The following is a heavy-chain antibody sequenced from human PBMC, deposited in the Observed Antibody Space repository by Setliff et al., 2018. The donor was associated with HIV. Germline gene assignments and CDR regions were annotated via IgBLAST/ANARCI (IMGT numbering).Heavy chain of an antibody. Sequence: SVKVSCKASGGTFSRYTVSWVRQAPGQGLEWMGWISGYNGNTNYAQKFLGRVTLTTDTSTRTAYMELRSLRSDDTAVYYCARDSRSSIAPYRFDYWGQGTVVTVSS. CDR3: ARDSRSSIAPYRFDY. J-gene: IGHJ4*02. D-gene: IGHD6-6*01. CDR2: ISGYNGNT. V-gene: IGHV1-18*01. CDR1: GGTFSRYT.